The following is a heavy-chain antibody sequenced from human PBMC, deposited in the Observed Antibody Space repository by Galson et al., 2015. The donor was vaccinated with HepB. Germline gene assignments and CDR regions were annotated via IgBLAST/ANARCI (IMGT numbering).Heavy chain of an antibody. V-gene: IGHV1-18*01. CDR1: GYTFTRYT. Sequence: SVKVSCKASGYTFTRYTISWVRQAPGQGLEWMGWISAYNGNTNYAQKLQGRVTMTTDTSTSTAYMELRSLRSDDTAVYCCARAGGSYPEHWFDPWGQGTLVTVSS. CDR3: ARAGGSYPEHWFDP. D-gene: IGHD1-26*01. CDR2: ISAYNGNT. J-gene: IGHJ5*02.